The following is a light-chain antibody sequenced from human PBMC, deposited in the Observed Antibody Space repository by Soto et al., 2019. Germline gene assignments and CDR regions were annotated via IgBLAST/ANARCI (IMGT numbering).Light chain of an antibody. CDR2: RND. Sequence: SVLTQPPSTSETPGQRVTIPCSGSSSNIGNNHVYWYKQVTGMAPKLLIFRNDQRPSGVSDRFSGSKSGTSASLAISGLQSEDEGDYYCAAWDDSLNGRVVFGGGTKLTVL. CDR3: AAWDDSLNGRVV. CDR1: SSNIGNNH. V-gene: IGLV1-47*01. J-gene: IGLJ2*01.